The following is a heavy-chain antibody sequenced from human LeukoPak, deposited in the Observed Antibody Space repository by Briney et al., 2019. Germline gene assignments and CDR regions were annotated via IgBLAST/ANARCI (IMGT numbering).Heavy chain of an antibody. CDR2: SNLKSGGT. V-gene: IGHV1-2*02. J-gene: IGHJ6*04. D-gene: IGHD6-6*01. CDR1: GYTFTGYY. CDR3: ARTTYSSSSTGVDV. Sequence: ASVKVSCKASGYTFTGYYMHWVRQARGQGLEGMGWSNLKSGGTNYAQNFQGRVTMTRNTSISTVYIELSRLRADDTAVYYCARTTYSSSSTGVDVWGKGTTVTVSS.